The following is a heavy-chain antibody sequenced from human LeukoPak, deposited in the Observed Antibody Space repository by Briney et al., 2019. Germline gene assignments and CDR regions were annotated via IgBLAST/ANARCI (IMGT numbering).Heavy chain of an antibody. J-gene: IGHJ4*02. CDR1: GFTVGYYG. V-gene: IGHV3-33*01. Sequence: PGGSLRLSCAASGFTVGYYGMHWVRQAPGKGLEWVAVIWYDGSNKYYADSVKGRFTISRDVSKNTLYLQMNSLRAEDTAVYYCAIDHFGGNSENSPDYWGQGTLVTVSS. CDR3: AIDHFGGNSENSPDY. D-gene: IGHD4-23*01. CDR2: IWYDGSNK.